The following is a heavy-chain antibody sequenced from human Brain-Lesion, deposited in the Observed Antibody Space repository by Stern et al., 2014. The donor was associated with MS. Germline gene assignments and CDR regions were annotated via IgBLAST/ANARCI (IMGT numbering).Heavy chain of an antibody. D-gene: IGHD1-26*01. CDR1: GYTLTESS. CDR3: ATLSPGAGGNYYRHFDY. J-gene: IGHJ4*02. Sequence: VQLVESGAEVKKPGASVKVSCKVSGYTLTESSMHWVRQAPRKGLEWMGGFDPEDGETIYAQKFQGRVTMTEDTSTDTAYMELSSLRSEDTAVYYCATLSPGAGGNYYRHFDYWGQGTLVTVSS. CDR2: FDPEDGET. V-gene: IGHV1-24*01.